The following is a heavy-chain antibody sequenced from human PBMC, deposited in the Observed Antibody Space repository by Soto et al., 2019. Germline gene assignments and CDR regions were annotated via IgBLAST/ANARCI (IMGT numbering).Heavy chain of an antibody. Sequence: QVQLVESGGGLVKPGGSLRLSCAASGFTFSDYYISWIRQAPGKGLEWVSYISSSGTIIYHADSVKGRFNISRDNAKNSLFLHMNSLRAEDTAVYYWARGKSIFYGMDVWGQGTTVTVSS. CDR3: ARGKSIFYGMDV. D-gene: IGHD2-15*01. V-gene: IGHV3-11*01. CDR2: ISSSGTII. CDR1: GFTFSDYY. J-gene: IGHJ6*02.